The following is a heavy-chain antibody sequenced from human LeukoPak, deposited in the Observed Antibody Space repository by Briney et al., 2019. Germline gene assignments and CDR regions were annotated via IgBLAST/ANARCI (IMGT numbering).Heavy chain of an antibody. V-gene: IGHV1-69*05. CDR1: GGTFSSYA. D-gene: IGHD3-10*01. Sequence: SVKVSCKASGGTFSSYAISWVRQAPGQGLEWMGRIIPIFGTANYAQKFQGRVTITTDESTSTAYMELSSLRSEDTAVYYCAATLYGSGSSYNWFDPWGQGTLVTVSS. CDR3: AATLYGSGSSYNWFDP. J-gene: IGHJ5*02. CDR2: IIPIFGTA.